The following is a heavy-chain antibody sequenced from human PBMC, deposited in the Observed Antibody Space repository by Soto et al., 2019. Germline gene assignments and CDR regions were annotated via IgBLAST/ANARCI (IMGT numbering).Heavy chain of an antibody. CDR2: INPSGGST. V-gene: IGHV1-46*01. Sequence: ASVKVSCKTSGYTFTYYMHWVRQAPGQALEWMGIINPSGGSTSYAQKFQGRVTMTRDTSTSTVYMELSSLTSEDTAVYYCARSPSRDQDTLLMVYAFTYFDYWGQGTLVTVS. D-gene: IGHD2-8*01. J-gene: IGHJ4*02. CDR3: ARSPSRDQDTLLMVYAFTYFDY. CDR1: GYTFTYY.